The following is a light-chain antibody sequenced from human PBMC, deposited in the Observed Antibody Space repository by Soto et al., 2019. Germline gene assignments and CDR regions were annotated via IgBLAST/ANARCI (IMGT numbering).Light chain of an antibody. CDR3: QQYYSTPPT. CDR2: WAS. J-gene: IGKJ5*01. Sequence: DIVMTQSPDSLAVSLGERATINCKSSQSVLYSSNNKNYLAWYQQKPGQPPKLLIYWASTRKSGVPDRFSGSGSGTDFTLTISSLQAEDVAVYYCQQYYSTPPTFGQGTRLEIK. CDR1: QSVLYSSNNKNY. V-gene: IGKV4-1*01.